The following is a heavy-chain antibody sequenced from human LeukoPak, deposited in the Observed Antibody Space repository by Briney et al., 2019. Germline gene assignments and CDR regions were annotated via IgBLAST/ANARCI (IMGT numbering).Heavy chain of an antibody. J-gene: IGHJ4*02. CDR2: IRYDGSNK. D-gene: IGHD5-18*01. V-gene: IGHV3-30*02. CDR1: GFTFSSYG. Sequence: GSLRLPCAASGFTFSSYGMHWVRQAPGKGLEWVAFIRYDGSNKYYADSVKGRFTISRDNSKNTLYLQMNSLRAEDTAVYYCAKVGVDTAMVRTFLDYWGQGTLVTVSS. CDR3: AKVGVDTAMVRTFLDY.